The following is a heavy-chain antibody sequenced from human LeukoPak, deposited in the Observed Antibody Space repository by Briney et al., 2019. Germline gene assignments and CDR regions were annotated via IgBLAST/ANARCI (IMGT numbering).Heavy chain of an antibody. CDR3: ARDPRNWNYVGYYMDV. J-gene: IGHJ6*03. D-gene: IGHD1-7*01. V-gene: IGHV3-48*04. CDR2: NSSSSGAI. CDR1: GFTFSSYT. Sequence: GGSLRLSCAASGFTFSSYTMNWVRQAPGKGLEWVSYNSSSSGAIYYADSVKGRFTISRDNAKNSLYLQMDSLRAEDTAVYYCARDPRNWNYVGYYMDVWGKGTTVTVSS.